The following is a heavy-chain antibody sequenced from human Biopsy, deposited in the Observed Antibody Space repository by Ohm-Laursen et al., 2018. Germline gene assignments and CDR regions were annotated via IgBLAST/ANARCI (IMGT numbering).Heavy chain of an antibody. J-gene: IGHJ5*02. CDR2: ISTYNDDT. Sequence: ASVKVSCKTSGYTFTAYGISWVRQAPGQGLGWMGWISTYNDDTNIAQKFQGRVTMTIDTSTTTAYMGLRSLRSDDTAVYFCARGGGGISWLGKPSGRYLDAWGQGTLVTVSP. CDR1: GYTFTAYG. CDR3: ARGGGGISWLGKPSGRYLDA. V-gene: IGHV1-18*04. D-gene: IGHD1-26*01.